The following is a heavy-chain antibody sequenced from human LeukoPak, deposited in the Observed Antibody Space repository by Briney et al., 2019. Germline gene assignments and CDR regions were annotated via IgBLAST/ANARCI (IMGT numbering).Heavy chain of an antibody. Sequence: GGSLRLSCAASGFTFSSYAMSWVRQAPGKGLEWVSGTVGSGGSTYYADSVKGRFTISRDNSKNTLYLQMNSLRAEDTAVYYCAKDRGVVIRNLFDYWGQGTLVTVSS. CDR3: AKDRGVVIRNLFDY. J-gene: IGHJ4*02. V-gene: IGHV3-23*01. CDR1: GFTFSSYA. D-gene: IGHD3-3*01. CDR2: TVGSGGST.